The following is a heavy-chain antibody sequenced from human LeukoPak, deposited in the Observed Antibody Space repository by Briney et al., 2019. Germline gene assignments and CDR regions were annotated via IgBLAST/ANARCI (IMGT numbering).Heavy chain of an antibody. Sequence: GRSLRLSCAASGFTFSSYGMHWVRQAPGKGLEWVAVISYDGSNKYYADSVKGRFTISRDNSKNTLYLQMNSLRAEDTAVYYCAKEFSGWLDFDYWRQGTLVTVSS. CDR1: GFTFSSYG. D-gene: IGHD6-19*01. J-gene: IGHJ4*02. V-gene: IGHV3-30*18. CDR3: AKEFSGWLDFDY. CDR2: ISYDGSNK.